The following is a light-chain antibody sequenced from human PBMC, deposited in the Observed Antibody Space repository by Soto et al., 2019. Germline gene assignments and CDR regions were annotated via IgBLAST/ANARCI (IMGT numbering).Light chain of an antibody. CDR3: QQYGNWPQT. J-gene: IGKJ1*01. CDR1: QSLSRN. CDR2: GAS. V-gene: IGKV3-15*01. Sequence: EIVMTQSPATLSLSPGERATLSCRASQSLSRNLAWYHQKPGQAPRLIIYGASTRATGIPARFSGSGSGTEFTLTISSLQSEDFGVFYCQQYGNWPQTFGQGTKVEIK.